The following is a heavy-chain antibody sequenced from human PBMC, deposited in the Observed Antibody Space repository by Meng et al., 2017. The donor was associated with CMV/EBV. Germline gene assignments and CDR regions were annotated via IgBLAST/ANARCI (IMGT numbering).Heavy chain of an antibody. D-gene: IGHD2-2*02. Sequence: GESLKISCAASGFTFSSYGMHWVRQAPGKGLEWVAFIRYDGSNKYYADSVKGRFTISRDNSKNTLYLQMNSLRAEDTAVYYCAKDHVVVVPAAIPDYYYYGMDVWGQGTTVTV. CDR1: GFTFSSYG. CDR2: IRYDGSNK. J-gene: IGHJ6*02. V-gene: IGHV3-30*02. CDR3: AKDHVVVVPAAIPDYYYYGMDV.